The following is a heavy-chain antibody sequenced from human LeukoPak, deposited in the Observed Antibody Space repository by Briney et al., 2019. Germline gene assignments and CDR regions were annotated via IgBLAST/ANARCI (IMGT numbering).Heavy chain of an antibody. J-gene: IGHJ4*02. CDR1: GGSISSYY. D-gene: IGHD3-22*01. CDR3: ARGLDDSSGYYPSYYFDY. Sequence: PSETLSLTCTVSGGSISSYYWSWIRQPPGKGLEWIGYIYYSGSTNYNPSLKSRVTISVDTSKNQFSLKLSSVTAADTAVYYCARGLDDSSGYYPSYYFDYWGQGTLVTVSS. V-gene: IGHV4-59*12. CDR2: IYYSGST.